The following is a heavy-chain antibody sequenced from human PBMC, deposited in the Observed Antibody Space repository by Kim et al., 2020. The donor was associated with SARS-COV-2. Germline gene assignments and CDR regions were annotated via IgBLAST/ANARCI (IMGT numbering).Heavy chain of an antibody. CDR1: GHTLTNYW. J-gene: IGHJ5*02. CDR3: AGQLRPYDTGNPSWFDP. V-gene: IGHV5-10-1*01. Sequence: GESLKISCKSSGHTLTNYWITWVRQKPGKGLEWMGRIDPFDSYTSYNPTFKGHVTISADKSIATAYLQWSSLEASDTAMYYCAGQLRPYDTGNPSWFDPWGQGTLVIVSS. D-gene: IGHD3-10*01. CDR2: IDPFDSYT.